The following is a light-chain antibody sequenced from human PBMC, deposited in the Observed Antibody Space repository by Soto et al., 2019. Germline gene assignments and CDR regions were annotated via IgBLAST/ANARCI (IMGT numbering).Light chain of an antibody. V-gene: IGLV1-40*01. CDR1: SSNIGAGYD. CDR3: QSYGSSLSGVV. CDR2: GNS. J-gene: IGLJ2*01. Sequence: QSVLTQPPSVSGAPGQRVTISCTGSSSNIGAGYDVHWYQQLPGTAPKLLIYGNSNRPSGVPDRFSGSKSGTSASLAITGLKAEDEAYYYCQSYGSSLSGVVFGGGTKLTVL.